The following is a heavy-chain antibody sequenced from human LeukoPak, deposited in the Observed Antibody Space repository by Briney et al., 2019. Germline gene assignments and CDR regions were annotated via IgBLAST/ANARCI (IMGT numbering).Heavy chain of an antibody. CDR1: GGSISSGGYY. D-gene: IGHD5-24*01. J-gene: IGHJ4*02. V-gene: IGHV4-31*03. CDR3: ARGSTDGYATDCYFDS. CDR2: IYDSGST. Sequence: SQTLSLTCTVSGGSISSGGYYWSWIRQHPGKGLEWIGYIYDSGSTYYNPSLKSRITISVDTSKNQFSLKLSSVTGADTAVYYCARGSTDGYATDCYFDSWGQGTLVTVSS.